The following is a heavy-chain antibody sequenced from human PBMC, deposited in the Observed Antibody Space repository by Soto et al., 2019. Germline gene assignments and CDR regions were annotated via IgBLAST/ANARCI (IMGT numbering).Heavy chain of an antibody. CDR2: SSYNRGT. D-gene: IGHD3-10*01. Sequence: PSETLSLTCTGATDSSSFTNAYWGWIRQPPGKRLQWIGRSSYNRGTFYDPSLKGRAVISFDTSKKQSSLQVTSVTAADTAVYFCARHRIEVVWRGFDFWGQGSPVTVSS. CDR1: TDSSSFTNAY. V-gene: IGHV4-39*01. CDR3: ARHRIEVVWRGFDF. J-gene: IGHJ4*02.